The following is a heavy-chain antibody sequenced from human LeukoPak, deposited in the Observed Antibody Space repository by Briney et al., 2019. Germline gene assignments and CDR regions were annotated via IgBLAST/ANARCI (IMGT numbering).Heavy chain of an antibody. CDR2: INYSGST. J-gene: IGHJ4*02. CDR1: GGSISGYY. CDR3: ARGRRYYDILTGLHFDY. D-gene: IGHD3-9*01. V-gene: IGHV4-59*12. Sequence: SETLSLTCTVSGGSISGYYWSWIRQPPGKGLEWIGCINYSGSTNSNPSLKSRVTISVDTSKNQFSLKLSSVTAADTAVYYCARGRRYYDILTGLHFDYWGQGTLVTVSS.